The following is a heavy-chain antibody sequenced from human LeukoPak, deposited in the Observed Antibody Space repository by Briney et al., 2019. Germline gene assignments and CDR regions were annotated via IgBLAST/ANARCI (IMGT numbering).Heavy chain of an antibody. CDR2: INPSGGST. J-gene: IGHJ5*02. Sequence: ASVTVSCKSSGYTFTSYYMHWVRQAPGQGLEWMGIINPSGGSTSYAQKFQGRVTMTRDTSTSTVYMDLSSLRSEDTAVYYCARAKSHENWFDPWGQGTLVTVSS. V-gene: IGHV1-46*01. CDR3: ARAKSHENWFDP. CDR1: GYTFTSYY.